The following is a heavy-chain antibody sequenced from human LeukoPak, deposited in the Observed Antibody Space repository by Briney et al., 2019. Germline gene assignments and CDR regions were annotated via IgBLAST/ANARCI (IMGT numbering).Heavy chain of an antibody. V-gene: IGHV3-30*02. CDR3: ARGEYDSSGLYFDY. Sequence: GGSLRLSCGASGFTFSNYGMLWVRQAPGKGLDWVAFIRYDGNNKLYADSVKGRFTISRDNSKNTLYLQMNSLRDEDTAVYYCARGEYDSSGLYFDYWGQGTLVTVSS. D-gene: IGHD3-22*01. J-gene: IGHJ4*02. CDR1: GFTFSNYG. CDR2: IRYDGNNK.